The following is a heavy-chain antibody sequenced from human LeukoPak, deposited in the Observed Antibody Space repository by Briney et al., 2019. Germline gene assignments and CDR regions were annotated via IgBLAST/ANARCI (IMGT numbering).Heavy chain of an antibody. CDR2: ISSSSSTI. J-gene: IGHJ4*02. D-gene: IGHD3-3*01. CDR1: GFTFSSYS. CDR3: ARGGTYYDFWSGPSDY. V-gene: IGHV3-48*04. Sequence: PGGSLRLSCAASGFTFSSYSMNWVRQAPGKGLEWVSYISSSSSTIYYADSVKGRFTISRDNAKNSLYLQMNSLRAEDTAVYYCARGGTYYDFWSGPSDYWGQGTLVTVSS.